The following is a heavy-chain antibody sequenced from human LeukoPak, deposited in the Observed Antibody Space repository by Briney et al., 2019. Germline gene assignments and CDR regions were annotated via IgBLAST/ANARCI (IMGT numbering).Heavy chain of an antibody. CDR1: EYTFTNYY. V-gene: IGHV1-2*02. CDR3: ARDRYYGSGSLDY. Sequence: ASVKVSCKASEYTFTNYYVHWVRQAPGQGLEWMGWINPNSGGTKYAQKFQGRVTMTRDTSISTAYMELSILRSDDTAVYLCARDRYYGSGSLDYWGQGTLVTVSS. D-gene: IGHD3-10*01. CDR2: INPNSGGT. J-gene: IGHJ4*02.